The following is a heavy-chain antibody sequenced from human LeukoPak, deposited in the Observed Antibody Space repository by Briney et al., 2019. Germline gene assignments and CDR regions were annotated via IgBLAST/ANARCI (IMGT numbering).Heavy chain of an antibody. CDR2: ISYSGEIT. CDR3: AKDSPTTGGGPQGYFDL. V-gene: IGHV3-23*01. Sequence: GGSLRLSCAASGFTFSNYAMTWVRQAPGKGLDWVAVISYSGEITYYADSVQGRSTISRDNSKNTLHLQMNSLRVDDAAIYYCAKDSPTTGGGPQGYFDLWGRGTLVTVSS. CDR1: GFTFSNYA. J-gene: IGHJ2*01. D-gene: IGHD4-17*01.